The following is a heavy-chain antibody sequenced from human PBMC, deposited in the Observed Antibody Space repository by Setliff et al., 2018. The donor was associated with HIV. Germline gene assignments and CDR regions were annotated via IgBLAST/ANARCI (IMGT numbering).Heavy chain of an antibody. CDR3: ARLHVPAAVGAFDI. Sequence: LSLTCSVSGGSISSGNYYWSWIRQPAGKGLEWIGRIYIRGDTHYNPSLKSRVTISVDTSKNQFSLSLSSVTAADTAMYYCARLHVPAAVGAFDIWGQGTLVTVSS. CDR1: GGSISSGNYY. D-gene: IGHD2-2*01. V-gene: IGHV4-61*02. J-gene: IGHJ3*02. CDR2: IYIRGDT.